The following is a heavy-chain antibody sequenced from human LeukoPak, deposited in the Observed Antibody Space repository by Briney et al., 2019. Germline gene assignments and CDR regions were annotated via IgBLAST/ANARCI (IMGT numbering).Heavy chain of an antibody. J-gene: IGHJ4*02. CDR2: ISDDSSFT. V-gene: IGHV3-23*01. CDR3: AKGRCSGPGCDSFDY. D-gene: IGHD5-12*01. Sequence: SGGSLRFSCAASGLVFGKYAMAWVRQAPGKGLECVSIISDDSSFTYYLDSVKGRSTIFRDNSKNTLYLHMNSLKAEDTAVYYCAKGRCSGPGCDSFDYWGQGTLVTVSS. CDR1: GLVFGKYA.